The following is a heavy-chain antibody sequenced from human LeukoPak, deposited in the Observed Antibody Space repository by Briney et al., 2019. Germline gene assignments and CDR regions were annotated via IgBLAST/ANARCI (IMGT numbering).Heavy chain of an antibody. Sequence: GGSLRLSCAASGFAFSSYSMNWVRQAPGKGLEWVSSISSSSSTYICYADSVKGRFTISRDNAKNSLYLQMNSLRAEDTAVYYCARGGYSSTLYGRYQHWGQGTQVTVSP. J-gene: IGHJ1*01. V-gene: IGHV3-21*01. CDR1: GFAFSSYS. CDR3: ARGGYSSTLYGRYQH. D-gene: IGHD6-13*01. CDR2: ISSSSSTYI.